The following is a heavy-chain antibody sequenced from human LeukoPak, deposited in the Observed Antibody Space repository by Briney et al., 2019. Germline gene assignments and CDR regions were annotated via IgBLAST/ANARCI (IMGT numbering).Heavy chain of an antibody. D-gene: IGHD1-26*01. CDR2: VSASGRVV. J-gene: IGHJ3*02. Sequence: PGGPLRLSCAASGFPLNNYAMSWVRQAPRKGLDWVSAVSASGRVVHYADFVRGRFTISRDNSNKKVFLQMNSLRADDTAVYYCAKAGWYSAKTYATYDDAYDIWGRGTMVTVSS. CDR1: GFPLNNYA. V-gene: IGHV3-23*01. CDR3: AKAGWYSAKTYATYDDAYDI.